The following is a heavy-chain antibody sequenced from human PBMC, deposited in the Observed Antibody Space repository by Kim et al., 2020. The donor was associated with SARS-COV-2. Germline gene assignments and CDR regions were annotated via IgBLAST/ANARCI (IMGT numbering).Heavy chain of an antibody. V-gene: IGHV3-23*03. CDR3: AKDRAGDVWNDYGMDV. Sequence: ESVKGRFTIARDNSKNTLYLQMNSLRAEDTAVYYCAKDRAGDVWNDYGMDVWGQGTTVTVSS. J-gene: IGHJ6*02. D-gene: IGHD1-1*01.